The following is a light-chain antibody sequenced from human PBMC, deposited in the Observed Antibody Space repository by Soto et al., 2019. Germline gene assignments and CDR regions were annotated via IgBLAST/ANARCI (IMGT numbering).Light chain of an antibody. V-gene: IGLV1-40*01. CDR3: QSYDSSLSGSL. CDR2: GNS. J-gene: IGLJ2*01. CDR1: SSNIGAGYN. Sequence: QSVLTQPPSVSGAPGQRVTLSCTGSSSNIGAGYNVHGYQQLPGTAPKLLIYGNSNRPSGVPDRFSGSKSGTSASLAITGLQAEDWAVYYCQSYDSSLSGSLFGGGTKVTVL.